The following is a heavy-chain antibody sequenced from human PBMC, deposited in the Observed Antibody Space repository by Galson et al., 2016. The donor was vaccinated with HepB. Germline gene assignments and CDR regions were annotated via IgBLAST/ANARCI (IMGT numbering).Heavy chain of an antibody. CDR3: AKSGRYYGVDHFDY. D-gene: IGHD4-17*01. CDR2: ILYDGSNK. J-gene: IGHJ4*02. Sequence: SLRLSCAASGFTFSSYGMHWVRQAPGKGLEWVAVILYDGSNKYYADAVKGRFTISRDNSKNTLYLQMNSLRAEDTAVYYCAKSGRYYGVDHFDYWGQGTLVTVSS. CDR1: GFTFSSYG. V-gene: IGHV3-30*18.